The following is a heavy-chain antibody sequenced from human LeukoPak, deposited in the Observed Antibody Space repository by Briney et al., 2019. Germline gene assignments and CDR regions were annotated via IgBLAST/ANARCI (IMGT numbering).Heavy chain of an antibody. CDR2: ITDNGGGA. V-gene: IGHV3-23*01. Sequence: GGSLRLSCAPSGFTFRSFAMSWVRQAPGKGLEWVSTITDNGGGAYYADSVKGRFTVSRDNSKNTLYLQLNSLRAEDTAVYYCARELGSYSSSSQGDYWGQGTLVTVSS. J-gene: IGHJ4*02. CDR3: ARELGSYSSSSQGDY. D-gene: IGHD6-6*01. CDR1: GFTFRSFA.